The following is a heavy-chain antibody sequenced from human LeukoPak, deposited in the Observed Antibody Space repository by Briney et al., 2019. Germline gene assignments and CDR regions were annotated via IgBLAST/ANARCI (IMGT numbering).Heavy chain of an antibody. CDR3: ARRYYNSRRYFKPFDI. CDR2: IYHNGRT. D-gene: IGHD3-22*01. J-gene: IGHJ3*02. CDR1: GGSISSSY. V-gene: IGHV4-59*01. Sequence: SETLSLTCTVSGGSISSSYWSWIRQPPGRGLEWIGYIYHNGRTNYNPSLKSRVTISVDTSKNQFSLKLTPVTAADTAMYYCARRYYNSRRYFKPFDIWGQGTMVTVSS.